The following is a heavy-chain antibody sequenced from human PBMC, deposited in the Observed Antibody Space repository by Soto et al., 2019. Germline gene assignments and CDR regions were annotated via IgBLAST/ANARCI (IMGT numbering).Heavy chain of an antibody. CDR1: GFTFSDHY. D-gene: IGHD3-3*02. J-gene: IGHJ3*02. V-gene: IGHV3-72*01. CDR3: IRLSLYAFDI. CDR2: SRNKANSYTT. Sequence: EVQLVESGGGLVQPGGSLRLSCAASGFTFSDHYMDWVRQAPGKGLEWVGRSRNKANSYTTEYAASVKGRFTISRDDSKNSLYLQMNSLKPEDTAVYYCIRLSLYAFDIWGQGTMVTVSS.